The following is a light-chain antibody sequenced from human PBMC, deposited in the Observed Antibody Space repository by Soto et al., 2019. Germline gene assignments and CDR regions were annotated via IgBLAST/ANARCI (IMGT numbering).Light chain of an antibody. J-gene: IGLJ2*01. CDR1: SSDVGGYNY. Sequence: QSALTQPASVSGSPGQSITISCTGTSSDVGGYNYVSWYQQHPGKAPKLMIYDVSNRPSGVSNRFSRSKSGNTASLTVSGVQAEDDADYYCSSYTSSSTRVFGGGTKVTVL. CDR3: SSYTSSSTRV. V-gene: IGLV2-14*01. CDR2: DVS.